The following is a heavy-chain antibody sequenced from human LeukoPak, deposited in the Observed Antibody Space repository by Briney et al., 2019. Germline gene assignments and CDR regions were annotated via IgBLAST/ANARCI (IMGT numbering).Heavy chain of an antibody. D-gene: IGHD3-10*01. CDR1: GGSISSSNW. CDR2: IFHSGST. CDR3: ARASMVRGVITSYYFDY. Sequence: PSGTLSLTCAVSGGSISSSNWWSWVRQPPGKGLEWIGEIFHSGSTNYNPSLKSRVTISADKSKNQFSLKLSSVTAADTAVYYCARASMVRGVITSYYFDYWGQGTLVTVSS. V-gene: IGHV4-4*02. J-gene: IGHJ4*02.